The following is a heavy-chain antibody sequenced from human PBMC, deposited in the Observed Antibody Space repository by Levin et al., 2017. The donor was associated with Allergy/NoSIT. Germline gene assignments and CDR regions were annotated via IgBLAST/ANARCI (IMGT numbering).Heavy chain of an antibody. D-gene: IGHD3-3*01. V-gene: IGHV3-23*01. CDR3: AKGKGIPIYGVVYPMDV. CDR2: IGGSGHST. J-gene: IGHJ6*02. CDR1: GFTFNAYG. Sequence: GGSLRLSCAASGFTFNAYGMTWVRQAPGKGLEWIAGIGGSGHSTYYADSVKGRFTVSRDNSKNTLYLQMNNLRADDTALYYCAKGKGIPIYGVVYPMDVWGQGTTVTVSS.